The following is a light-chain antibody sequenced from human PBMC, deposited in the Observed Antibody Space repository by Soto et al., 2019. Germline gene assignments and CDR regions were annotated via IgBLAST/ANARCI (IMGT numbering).Light chain of an antibody. CDR2: DVT. CDR1: SSDIGSYNY. J-gene: IGLJ2*01. CDR3: SSYTGSSRVI. Sequence: SALTQPASVSGSPGQSITISCTGSSSDIGSYNYVSWYQQHPGQVPKVVIYDVTKRPSGVSDRFSGSKSGNTASLTISGLQAVDEALYYCSSYTGSSRVIFGGGTKLTVL. V-gene: IGLV2-14*01.